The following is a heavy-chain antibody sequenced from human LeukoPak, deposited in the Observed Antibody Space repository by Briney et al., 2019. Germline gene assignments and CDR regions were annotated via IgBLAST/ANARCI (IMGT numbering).Heavy chain of an antibody. CDR2: INPNSGGT. Sequence: GASVKVSCKASGYTFTGYYMHWVRQAPGQGLEWMGWINPNSGGTNYAQKFQGRVTMTRDTSISTAYMELSRLRSDDTAVYYCARDTCSGGSCLSCFAPWGQGTLVTVSS. J-gene: IGHJ5*02. V-gene: IGHV1-2*02. CDR1: GYTFTGYY. D-gene: IGHD2-15*01. CDR3: ARDTCSGGSCLSCFAP.